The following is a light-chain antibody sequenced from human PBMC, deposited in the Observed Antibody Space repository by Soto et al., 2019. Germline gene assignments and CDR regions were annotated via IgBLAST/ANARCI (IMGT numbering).Light chain of an antibody. CDR3: QQRRDS. V-gene: IGKV3-11*01. CDR2: DAS. CDR1: QSVSSY. Sequence: EIVLTQSPATLSLSPGERATLSCRASQSVSSYLAWYQQKPGQSPRLIIYDASTRATGIPARFSGSGSGTDFTLTISSLEPDDFAVYYCQQRRDSFGQGTKVEIK. J-gene: IGKJ1*01.